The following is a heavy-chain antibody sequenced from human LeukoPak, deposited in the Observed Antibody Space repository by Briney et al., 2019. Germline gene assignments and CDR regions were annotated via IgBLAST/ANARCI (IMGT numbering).Heavy chain of an antibody. Sequence: ASVKVSCKASGYTFTSYGISWVRQAPGQGLEWMGWISAYNGNTNYAQKLQGRVTMTTDTSTSTAYMELRSLRSDDTAVYYCARDVYCSSTSCYDDYYYYGMDVWGQRTTVTVSS. CDR3: ARDVYCSSTSCYDDYYYYGMDV. D-gene: IGHD2-2*01. CDR1: GYTFTSYG. V-gene: IGHV1-18*01. CDR2: ISAYNGNT. J-gene: IGHJ6*02.